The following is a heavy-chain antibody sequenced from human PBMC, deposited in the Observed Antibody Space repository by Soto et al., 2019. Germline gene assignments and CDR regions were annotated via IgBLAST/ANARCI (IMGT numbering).Heavy chain of an antibody. CDR1: GFIFSNFG. Sequence: HPGGSLRLSCTASGFIFSNFGMSWVRQAPGKGLEWVSGFTSSGDTTYYVESVRGRFTISRDNSKSTLYLEMNGLRAEDTAMYYCVKQTAPIGGYFDFWGQGILVTVSS. V-gene: IGHV3-23*01. J-gene: IGHJ4*02. D-gene: IGHD3-16*01. CDR3: VKQTAPIGGYFDF. CDR2: FTSSGDTT.